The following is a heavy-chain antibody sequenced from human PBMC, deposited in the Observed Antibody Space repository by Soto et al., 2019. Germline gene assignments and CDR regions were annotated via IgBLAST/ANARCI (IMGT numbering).Heavy chain of an antibody. D-gene: IGHD1-26*01. CDR3: AREAGATNY. Sequence: EVQLVESGGGLVQPGGSLRLSCVASGFTFSTYWMSWVHQAPGKGLEWVANINQDGSEKYYVDSVKGRFTISRDNTKNSLYLQMNSLRPEDTAVYYCAREAGATNYWGQGGLVTVSS. CDR2: INQDGSEK. J-gene: IGHJ4*02. CDR1: GFTFSTYW. V-gene: IGHV3-7*05.